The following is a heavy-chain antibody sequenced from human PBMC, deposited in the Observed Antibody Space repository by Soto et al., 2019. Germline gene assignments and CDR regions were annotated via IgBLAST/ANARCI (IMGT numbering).Heavy chain of an antibody. V-gene: IGHV3-43*01. J-gene: IGHJ6*02. Sequence: GGSLRLSCAASGFTFDDYTMRWVRQAPGKGLEWVSLISWDGGSTYYADSVKGRFTISRDNSRNSLYLQMNSLRTEDTALYYCAKGVVPDYYYYGMDVWGQGTTVTVSS. CDR3: AKGVVPDYYYYGMDV. D-gene: IGHD2-2*01. CDR2: ISWDGGST. CDR1: GFTFDDYT.